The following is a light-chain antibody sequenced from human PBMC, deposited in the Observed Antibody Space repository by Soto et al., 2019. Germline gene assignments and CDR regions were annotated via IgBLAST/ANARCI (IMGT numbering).Light chain of an antibody. CDR3: QSHGSHLTRRV. J-gene: IGLJ3*02. CDR2: GNT. Sequence: QSVRTQPPSMSGAPGQRVTIACTGSSCNIGADYDVHWYQLLPGTAPKRLIYGNTNRPSGVPDRFSATKSGTSASLAITGPRAEDEADYTSQSHGSHLTRRVFGGGSKLTV. CDR1: SCNIGADYD. V-gene: IGLV1-40*01.